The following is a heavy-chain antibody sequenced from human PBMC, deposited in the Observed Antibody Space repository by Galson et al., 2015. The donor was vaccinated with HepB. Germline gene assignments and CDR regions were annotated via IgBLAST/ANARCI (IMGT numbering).Heavy chain of an antibody. Sequence: SLRLSCAASGFTFNNYPMSWVRQSPGRGLEWVSTISGSGGSTSYLDSVKGRFTISRDNSKNTVFLQMNSLRVEDTAVYYCAKDVGTSSGWYFDLWGRGTLVTVSS. V-gene: IGHV3-23*01. CDR1: GFTFNNYP. CDR3: AKDVGTSSGWYFDL. D-gene: IGHD6-6*01. CDR2: ISGSGGST. J-gene: IGHJ2*01.